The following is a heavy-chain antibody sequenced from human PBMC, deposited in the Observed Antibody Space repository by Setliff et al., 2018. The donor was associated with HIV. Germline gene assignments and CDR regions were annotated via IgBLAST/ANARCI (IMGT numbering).Heavy chain of an antibody. Sequence: KTSETLSLTCTVSGVSISNYYWSWIRQPAGKGLEWIGRIYTIGNTNYNPSLKSRVTMSVDTSKKQFSLKLTSVTAADTAVYYCAGHFYYSGSGIWAGLDSWGQGTLVTVSS. J-gene: IGHJ4*02. D-gene: IGHD3-10*01. CDR1: GVSISNYY. CDR3: AGHFYYSGSGIWAGLDS. V-gene: IGHV4-4*07. CDR2: IYTIGNT.